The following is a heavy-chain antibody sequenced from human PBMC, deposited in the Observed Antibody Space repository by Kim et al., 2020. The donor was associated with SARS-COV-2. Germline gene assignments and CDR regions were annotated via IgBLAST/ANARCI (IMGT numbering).Heavy chain of an antibody. CDR2: LYTGGGT. D-gene: IGHD5-12*01. Sequence: GGSLRLSCAASGFTVSSPYMSWVRQTPKRGLEWVSVLYTGGGTFHIDSVKGRFTISRDTSNNTVYLQMSNLRVEDTAIYYCVSGRTHWSQGTLVTVSS. CDR1: GFTVSSPY. J-gene: IGHJ4*02. V-gene: IGHV3-66*01. CDR3: VSGRTH.